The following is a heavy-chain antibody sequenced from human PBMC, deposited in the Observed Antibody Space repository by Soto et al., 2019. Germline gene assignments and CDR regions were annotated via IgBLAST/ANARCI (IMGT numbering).Heavy chain of an antibody. CDR3: ARGVVRGVIITYYYGMDV. V-gene: IGHV4-4*02. J-gene: IGHJ6*02. CDR2: IYHSGST. CDR1: GGSISSSNW. Sequence: SETLSLTCAVSGGSISSSNWWSWVRQPPGKGLEWIGEIYHSGSTNYNPSLKSRVTISVDKSKNQFSLKLSSVTAADTAVYYCARGVVRGVIITYYYGMDVWGQGTTVTVSS. D-gene: IGHD3-10*01.